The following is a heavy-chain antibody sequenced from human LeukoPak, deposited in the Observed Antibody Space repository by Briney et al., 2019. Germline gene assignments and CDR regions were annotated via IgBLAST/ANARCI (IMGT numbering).Heavy chain of an antibody. D-gene: IGHD3-10*01. CDR3: AKDQGWLGELFYFDY. Sequence: PGRSLRLSCAASGFTFDDYAMHWVRQAPGKGLEWVSGISWNSGSIGYADSVKGRFTISRDNAKNSLYLQMNSLRAEDTALYYCAKDQGWLGELFYFDYWGQGTLVTVSS. V-gene: IGHV3-9*01. CDR1: GFTFDDYA. J-gene: IGHJ4*02. CDR2: ISWNSGSI.